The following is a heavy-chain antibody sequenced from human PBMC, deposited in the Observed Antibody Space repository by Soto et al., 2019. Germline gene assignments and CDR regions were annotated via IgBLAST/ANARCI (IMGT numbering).Heavy chain of an antibody. CDR3: AKAVPAAMPASGNWFDP. Sequence: GGSLRLSCAASGFTFSDYYMSWIRQAPGKGLEWVSYISSSGSTIYYADSVKGRFTISRDNAKNSLYLQMNSLRAEDTAVYYCAKAVPAAMPASGNWFDPWGQGTLVTVSS. D-gene: IGHD2-2*01. V-gene: IGHV3-11*01. CDR1: GFTFSDYY. J-gene: IGHJ5*02. CDR2: ISSSGSTI.